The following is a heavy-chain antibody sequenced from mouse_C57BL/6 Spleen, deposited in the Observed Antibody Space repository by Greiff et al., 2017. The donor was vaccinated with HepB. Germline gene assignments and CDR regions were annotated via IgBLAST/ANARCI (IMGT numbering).Heavy chain of an antibody. D-gene: IGHD1-1*01. CDR3: ARWPTVVAPDY. V-gene: IGHV1-26*01. Sequence: EVQLQQSGPELVKPGASVKISCKASGYTFTDYYMNWVKQSHGKSLEWIGDINPNNGGTSYNQKFKGKATLTVEKSSSTAYMELRSLTSEDSAVYYCARWPTVVAPDYWGQGTTLTVSS. J-gene: IGHJ2*01. CDR1: GYTFTDYY. CDR2: INPNNGGT.